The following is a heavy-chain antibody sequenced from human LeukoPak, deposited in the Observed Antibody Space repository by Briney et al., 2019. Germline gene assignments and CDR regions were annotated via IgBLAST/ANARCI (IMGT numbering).Heavy chain of an antibody. CDR2: ISRSSSYK. CDR1: GFTFSSYS. V-gene: IGHV3-21*01. Sequence: PGGSLRLSCAASGFTFSSYSMNWVRQAPGKGLEWVSSISRSSSYKYYADSVKGRFTISRDNAKNSLYLQMNSLRAEDTAVYYCASRLVWGQGTLVTVSS. J-gene: IGHJ4*02. CDR3: ASRLV. D-gene: IGHD3-9*01.